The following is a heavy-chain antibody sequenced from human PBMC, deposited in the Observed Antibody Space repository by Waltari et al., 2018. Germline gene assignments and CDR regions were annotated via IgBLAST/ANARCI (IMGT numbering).Heavy chain of an antibody. V-gene: IGHV3-7*01. CDR2: IKQDGSEK. CDR1: GFTFSRYW. CDR3: ATSRTFDY. D-gene: IGHD2-2*01. J-gene: IGHJ4*02. Sequence: EVQLVESGGGLVQPVGSLRLSCVASGFTFSRYWMNGVRQAPGKGLEWVANIKQDGSEKYFVDSVKGRFTISRDNAKNSLFLQMNSLRAEDTAVYYCATSRTFDYWGQGTLVTVSS.